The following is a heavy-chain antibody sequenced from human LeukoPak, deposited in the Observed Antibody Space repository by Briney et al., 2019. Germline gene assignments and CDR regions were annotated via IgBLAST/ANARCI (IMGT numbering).Heavy chain of an antibody. V-gene: IGHV3-7*01. CDR1: GFTFSNFW. CDR3: ARDRWNRYYFDY. D-gene: IGHD1-1*01. J-gene: IGHJ4*02. Sequence: GGSLRLSCAASGFTFSNFWMSWVRQARGKGLEWVANIRQDGSDKYYVDSVKGRFTISRDNAKNSLYLQMNSLRAEDTAVYYCARDRWNRYYFDYWGQGTLVTVSS. CDR2: IRQDGSDK.